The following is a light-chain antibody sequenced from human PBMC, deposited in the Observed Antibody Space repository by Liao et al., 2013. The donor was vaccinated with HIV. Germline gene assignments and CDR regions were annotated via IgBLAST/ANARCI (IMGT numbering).Light chain of an antibody. CDR2: YDR. Sequence: SYELTQPPSVSVSPGQTATISCYGVYLEDKHVCWYQQRPGQAPVLVIYYDRDRPSGIPERFSGSNSGNTATLTISGTQTLDEADYYCQAWDNYSWVFGGGTKVTVL. V-gene: IGLV3-1*01. CDR3: QAWDNYSWV. CDR1: YLEDKH. J-gene: IGLJ3*02.